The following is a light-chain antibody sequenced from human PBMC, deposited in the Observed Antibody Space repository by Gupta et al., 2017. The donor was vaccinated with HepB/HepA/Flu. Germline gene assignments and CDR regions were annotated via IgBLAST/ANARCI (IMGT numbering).Light chain of an antibody. V-gene: IGKV3-11*01. Sequence: EIVLTQSPATLSLSPGERATLSCRASQSVSSYLAWYQQKPGQAPRLLIYDASNRATGIPARFSGSGYGKDFTLTISSREQEDFAVYYCQQRSNWSMCIFGQGTKMEIK. CDR3: QQRSNWSMCI. CDR2: DAS. CDR1: QSVSSY. J-gene: IGKJ2*04.